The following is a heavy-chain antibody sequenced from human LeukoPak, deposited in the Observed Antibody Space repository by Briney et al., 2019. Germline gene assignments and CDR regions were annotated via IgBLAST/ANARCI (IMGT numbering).Heavy chain of an antibody. CDR2: IIPIFGSS. Sequence: VASVKVSCKASGYTFTSYYMHWVRQAPGQGLEWMGGIIPIFGSSNYAQKFQGRVTITADESTTTAYMELSSLRSEDTAVYYCARVTHTELSTWFDPWGQGTLVTVSS. CDR3: ARVTHTELSTWFDP. V-gene: IGHV1-69*13. D-gene: IGHD5-18*01. J-gene: IGHJ5*02. CDR1: GYTFTSYY.